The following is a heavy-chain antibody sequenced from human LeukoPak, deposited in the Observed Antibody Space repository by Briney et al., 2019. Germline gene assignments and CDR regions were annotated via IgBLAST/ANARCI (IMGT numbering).Heavy chain of an antibody. V-gene: IGHV3-21*01. CDR2: ISSSSSYI. Sequence: GGSLRLSCAASGFTFSTYSMHWVRQAPGKGLEWVSSISSSSSYIYYADSVKGRFTISRDDAKNTVYLQINSLRAEDTAVYYCARGATYAYYFDLWGQGTLVTVSS. CDR3: ARGATYAYYFDL. CDR1: GFTFSTYS. D-gene: IGHD1-26*01. J-gene: IGHJ4*02.